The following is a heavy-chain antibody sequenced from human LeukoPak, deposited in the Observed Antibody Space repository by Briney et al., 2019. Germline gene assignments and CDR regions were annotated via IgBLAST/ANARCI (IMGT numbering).Heavy chain of an antibody. V-gene: IGHV4-59*01. Sequence: SETLSLTCTVSGVSISSDYWSWIRQPPGKGLEWIGYIYYSGGINYNPSLESRVTISVDRSKNQYSLKLTSVTPADTAVYYCARYLSRGQWRVYFDIWGQGTLVTVSS. CDR1: GVSISSDY. J-gene: IGHJ4*02. D-gene: IGHD6-19*01. CDR3: ARYLSRGQWRVYFDI. CDR2: IYYSGGI.